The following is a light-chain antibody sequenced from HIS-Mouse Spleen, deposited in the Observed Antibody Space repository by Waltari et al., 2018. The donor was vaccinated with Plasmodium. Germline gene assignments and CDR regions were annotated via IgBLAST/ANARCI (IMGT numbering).Light chain of an antibody. CDR1: QSISSY. CDR2: AAS. J-gene: IGKJ4*01. CDR3: QRSYSTPPT. V-gene: IGKV1-39*01. Sequence: DIQMTQSPSSLSASVGDRVTITCRASQSISSYLNWYQQKPGKAPKLRIYAASSLQSGVPSRFSGSGSGTDFTLTISSLQPEDFATYYCQRSYSTPPTFGGGTKVEIK.